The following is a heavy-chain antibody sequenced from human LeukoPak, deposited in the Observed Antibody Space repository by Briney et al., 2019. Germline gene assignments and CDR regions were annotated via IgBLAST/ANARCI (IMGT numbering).Heavy chain of an antibody. J-gene: IGHJ6*02. V-gene: IGHV4-59*01. CDR2: IYYSGST. Sequence: SETLSLTCTVSGGSISSYYWSWIRQPPGKGLEWIGYIYYSGSTNYNPSLKSRVTISVDTSKNQFSLKLSSVTAADTAVYYCASTNRRWLSRNYYGVDVWGQGTTVTVSS. D-gene: IGHD3-22*01. CDR3: ASTNRRWLSRNYYGVDV. CDR1: GGSISSYY.